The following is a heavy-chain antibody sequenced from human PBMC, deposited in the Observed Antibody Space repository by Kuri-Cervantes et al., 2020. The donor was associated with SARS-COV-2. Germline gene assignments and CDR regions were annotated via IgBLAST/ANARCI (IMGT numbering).Heavy chain of an antibody. CDR3: ARVGHHFSTDFWSGYRGASNWFDP. D-gene: IGHD3-3*01. Sequence: GSLRLSCAVYGGSFSGYYWSWIRQPPGKGLEWIGEINHSGSTNYNPSLKSRVTISVDTSKNQFSLKLSSVTAADTAVYYCARVGHHFSTDFWSGYRGASNWFDPWGQGTLVTVSS. CDR1: GGSFSGYY. V-gene: IGHV4-34*01. J-gene: IGHJ5*02. CDR2: INHSGST.